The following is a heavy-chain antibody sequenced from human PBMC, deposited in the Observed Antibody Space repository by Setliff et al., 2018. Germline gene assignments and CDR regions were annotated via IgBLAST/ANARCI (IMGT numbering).Heavy chain of an antibody. CDR1: GYTFRSYG. Sequence: ASVKVSCKTSGYTFRSYGVSWVRQAPGQGLEWMGWISAYGGDTIYAQSYQGRVTMTTDTSTSTAYMELRSLRSDDTAVYYCAKDRVEVVVAAPQARFDPWGQGTLVTVSS. V-gene: IGHV1-18*01. D-gene: IGHD2-15*01. CDR3: AKDRVEVVVAAPQARFDP. J-gene: IGHJ5*02. CDR2: ISAYGGDT.